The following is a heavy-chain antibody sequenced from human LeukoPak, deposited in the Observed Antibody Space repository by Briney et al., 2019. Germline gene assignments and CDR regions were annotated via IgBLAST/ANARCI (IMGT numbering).Heavy chain of an antibody. CDR2: ISGDGVST. CDR3: ARGHLPYYYYYMDV. Sequence: GGSLRLSCAASRLTFDDYAMHWVRQAPGKGLEWVSLISGDGVSTYYADSVKGRFTISRDNSKNSLYLQMNSLRTEDTAFYYCARGHLPYYYYYMDVWGKGTTVTVSS. V-gene: IGHV3-43*02. CDR1: RLTFDDYA. J-gene: IGHJ6*03.